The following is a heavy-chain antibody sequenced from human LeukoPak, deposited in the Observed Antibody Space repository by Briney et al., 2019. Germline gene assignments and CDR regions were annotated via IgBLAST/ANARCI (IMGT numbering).Heavy chain of an antibody. Sequence: PGGSLRLSCAASGFTFSSYSMNWVRQAPGKGLERVSYISSSSSTIYYADSVKGRFTISRDNAKNSLYLQMNSLRDEDTAVYYCARERGGYYYYDSSGYGAFDIWGQGTMVTVSS. J-gene: IGHJ3*02. CDR1: GFTFSSYS. CDR3: ARERGGYYYYDSSGYGAFDI. D-gene: IGHD3-22*01. V-gene: IGHV3-48*02. CDR2: ISSSSSTI.